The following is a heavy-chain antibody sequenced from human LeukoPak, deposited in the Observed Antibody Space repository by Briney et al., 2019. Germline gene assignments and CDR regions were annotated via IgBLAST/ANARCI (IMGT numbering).Heavy chain of an antibody. J-gene: IGHJ5*02. CDR3: ARDGSSGWYMGSWFDP. CDR1: GFTFSSYS. CDR2: VSSSSSYI. V-gene: IGHV3-21*01. Sequence: TGGSLRLSCAASGFTFSSYSMNWVRQAPGEGLEWVSSVSSSSSYIYYADSVKGRFTISRDNAKNSLYLQMNSLRAEDTAVYYCARDGSSGWYMGSWFDPWGQGTLVTVFS. D-gene: IGHD6-19*01.